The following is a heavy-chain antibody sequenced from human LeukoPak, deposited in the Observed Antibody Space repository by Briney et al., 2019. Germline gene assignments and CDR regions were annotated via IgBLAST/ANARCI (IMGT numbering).Heavy chain of an antibody. CDR3: ARDFGTTGWHTFDY. V-gene: IGHV6-1*01. CDR1: GDSVSSKNGA. D-gene: IGHD6-19*01. J-gene: IGHJ4*02. Sequence: SQTLSLTCVVSGDSVSSKNGAWNWIRQSPSRGLEWLGRTYYRSKRYNDYAESMEGRMAISQDTSKNQYSLHLNSVTADDTAVYYCARDFGTTGWHTFDYWGQGTLVTVSS. CDR2: TYYRSKRYN.